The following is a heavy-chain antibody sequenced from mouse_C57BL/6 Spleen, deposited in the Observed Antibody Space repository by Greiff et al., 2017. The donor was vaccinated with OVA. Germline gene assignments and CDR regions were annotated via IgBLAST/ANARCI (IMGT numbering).Heavy chain of an antibody. CDR1: GYTFTSYW. CDR3: ARSSTVVDPYFEV. D-gene: IGHD1-1*01. J-gene: IGHJ1*03. Sequence: QVQLQQPGAELVRPGSSVKLSCKASGYTFTSYWMDWVKQRPGPGLEWIGNIYPSVSDTHYNQKFKEKATLTVDKSSSPAYMQLSSLTSEDSAVYYCARSSTVVDPYFEVWGTGTTVTVSS. V-gene: IGHV1-61*01. CDR2: IYPSVSDT.